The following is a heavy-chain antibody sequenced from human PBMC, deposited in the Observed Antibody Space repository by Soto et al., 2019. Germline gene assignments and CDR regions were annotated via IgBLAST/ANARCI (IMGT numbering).Heavy chain of an antibody. V-gene: IGHV4-31*03. D-gene: IGHD1-26*01. Sequence: QVQLHESGPRLVEASQTLSLTCTVSNGSITSSGYYWSWIRQPPGKRLEWIGYIYHSGSTFYSPSLQSRLTMSVDTSKNQFSLTLSSVTAADTAVYHCARMSGTYYVPDYWGQGTLVTVSS. CDR3: ARMSGTYYVPDY. CDR1: NGSITSSGYY. CDR2: IYHSGST. J-gene: IGHJ4*02.